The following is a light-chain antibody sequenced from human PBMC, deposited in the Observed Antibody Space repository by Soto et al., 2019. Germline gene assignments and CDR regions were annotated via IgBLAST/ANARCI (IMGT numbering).Light chain of an antibody. CDR3: ASWDDTLSGWV. CDR1: TSNIGSES. CDR2: NNN. V-gene: IGLV1-47*02. Sequence: QSVLTQPPSASGAPGQRGSISCSGGTSNIGSESVNWYQQFPGAAPKLLIYNNNERPSGVPDRFSGSTSGTSASLAISGLRADDEATYYCASWDDTLSGWVFGGGTKLTVL. J-gene: IGLJ3*02.